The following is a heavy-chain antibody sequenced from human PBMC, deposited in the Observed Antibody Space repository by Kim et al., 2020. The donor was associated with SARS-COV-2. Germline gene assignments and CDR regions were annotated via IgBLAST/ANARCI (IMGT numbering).Heavy chain of an antibody. Sequence: SETLSLTCTVSGGSISSYYWSWIRQPPGKGLEWIGYIYYSGSTNYNPSLKSRVTISVDTSKNQFSLKLSSVTAADTAVYYCARHWEYSSGWSVARYYYYGMVVWGQGTTVTVSS. V-gene: IGHV4-59*08. CDR2: IYYSGST. CDR3: ARHWEYSSGWSVARYYYYGMVV. CDR1: GGSISSYY. J-gene: IGHJ6*02. D-gene: IGHD6-19*01.